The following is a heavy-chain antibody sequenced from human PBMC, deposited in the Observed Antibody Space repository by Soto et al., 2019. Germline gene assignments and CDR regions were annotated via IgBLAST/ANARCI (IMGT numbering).Heavy chain of an antibody. CDR2: IIPILGIA. J-gene: IGHJ5*02. V-gene: IGHV1-69*02. D-gene: IGHD6-19*01. CDR3: ARGASGNWFDL. Sequence: QVQLVQSGAEVKKPGSSVKVSCKASGGTFSSYTISWVRQAPGQGLEWMGRIIPILGIANYAQKFQGRVTITAYKYTITAYMELSSLRSEDTAVYYCARGASGNWFDLWGQGTLVTVSS. CDR1: GGTFSSYT.